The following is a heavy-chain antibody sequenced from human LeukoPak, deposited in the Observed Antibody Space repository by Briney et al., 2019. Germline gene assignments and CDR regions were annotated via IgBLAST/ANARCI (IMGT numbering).Heavy chain of an antibody. CDR1: GFIFSNSW. V-gene: IGHV3-7*01. Sequence: GGSLRHSCAVSGFIFSNSWMNWVRQAPGKGLEWVASIDQDGSETNYVDSVKGRFTISRDNSKNSLSLQMNSLRVEDTAVYYCTTYPRLGGGDTAFVSWGQGTLVTVSS. J-gene: IGHJ4*02. CDR2: IDQDGSET. D-gene: IGHD2-21*02. CDR3: TTYPRLGGGDTAFVS.